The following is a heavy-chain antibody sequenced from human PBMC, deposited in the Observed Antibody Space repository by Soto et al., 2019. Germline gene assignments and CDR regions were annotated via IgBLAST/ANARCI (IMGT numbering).Heavy chain of an antibody. Sequence: QDQLVKSGGAVTKPGASVKVSCKASGYTFTSYGISWVLQAHGQGLEWMWWISVYSGNTKYAEKFQGRVTLTTETYTSTAYLELRSLASDDTAVYYCARDRCTIPRCDTHHFDVWGQGTTVIVSS. CDR2: ISVYSGNT. J-gene: IGHJ6*02. V-gene: IGHV1-18*04. CDR1: GYTFTSYG. CDR3: ARDRCTIPRCDTHHFDV. D-gene: IGHD2-8*01.